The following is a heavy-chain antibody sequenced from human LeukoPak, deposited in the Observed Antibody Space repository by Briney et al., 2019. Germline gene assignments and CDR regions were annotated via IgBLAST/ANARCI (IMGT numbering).Heavy chain of an antibody. Sequence: SGTLSLTCTVSGGSISSSSYYWGWIRQPPGKGLEWIGSIYYSGSTYYNPSLKSRVTISVDTSKNQFSLKLSSVTAADTAVYYCARHGRGVQLWQQVDYWGQGTLVTVSS. CDR2: IYYSGST. D-gene: IGHD5-18*01. CDR1: GGSISSSSYY. V-gene: IGHV4-39*01. CDR3: ARHGRGVQLWQQVDY. J-gene: IGHJ4*02.